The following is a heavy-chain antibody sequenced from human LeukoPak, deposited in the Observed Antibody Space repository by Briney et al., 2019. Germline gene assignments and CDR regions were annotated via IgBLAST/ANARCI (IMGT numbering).Heavy chain of an antibody. V-gene: IGHV1-69*01. CDR3: VRPDRIFGVPAAFDA. CDR2: IIRKYSAS. CDR1: GGSFSDYP. D-gene: IGHD3-3*02. J-gene: IGHJ3*01. Sequence: SVKVSCEASGGSFSDYPINWVRQAPGQGLEWLGCIIRKYSASNYAQAFQGRVTITADESTNTVYMEMSGLRPDDTAVYCCVRPDRIFGVPAAFDAWGQGTLVAVSS.